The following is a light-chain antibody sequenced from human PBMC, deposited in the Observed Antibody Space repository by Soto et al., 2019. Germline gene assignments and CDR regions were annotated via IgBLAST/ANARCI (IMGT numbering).Light chain of an antibody. J-gene: IGKJ1*01. CDR3: QHYGTSRA. V-gene: IGKV3-20*01. CDR1: QSVTSGY. Sequence: EIVLTQSAGTLSLSPGERATLSCRASQSVTSGYLAWYQQKPGQGPRLLIYGASSTATGIPDRFRGSGAVTDFTLTISRLEPEDFAVYYCQHYGTSRAFGQGTKVEIK. CDR2: GAS.